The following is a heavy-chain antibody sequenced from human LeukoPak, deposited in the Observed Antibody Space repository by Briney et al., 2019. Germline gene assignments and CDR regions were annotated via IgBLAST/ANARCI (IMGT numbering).Heavy chain of an antibody. D-gene: IGHD6-19*01. CDR3: ARCATVAGYFDY. V-gene: IGHV3-48*03. CDR1: GFTFSTYE. J-gene: IGHJ4*02. Sequence: GGSLRLSCAASGFTFSTYEINWVRQAPGKGLEWISYISNSGGTIYYADSVRGRFTISRDNAKNSLFLQMNSLRAEDTAVYYCARCATVAGYFDYWGQGTLVTVSS. CDR2: ISNSGGTI.